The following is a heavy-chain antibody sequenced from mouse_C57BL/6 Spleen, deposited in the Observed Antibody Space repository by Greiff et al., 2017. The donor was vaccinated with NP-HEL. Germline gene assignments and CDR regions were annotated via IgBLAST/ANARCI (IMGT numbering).Heavy chain of an antibody. V-gene: IGHV1-19*01. Sequence: VQLKDSGPVLVKPGASVKMSCKASGYTFTDYYMNWVKQSHGKSLEWIGVINPYNGGTSYNQKFKGKATLTVDKSSSTAYMELNSLTSEDSAVYYCARSYYGSSYEAWFAYWGQGTLVTVSA. CDR1: GYTFTDYY. CDR3: ARSYYGSSYEAWFAY. D-gene: IGHD1-1*01. CDR2: INPYNGGT. J-gene: IGHJ3*01.